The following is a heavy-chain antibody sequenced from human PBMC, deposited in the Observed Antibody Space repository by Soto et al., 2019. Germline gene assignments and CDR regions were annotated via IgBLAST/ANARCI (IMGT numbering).Heavy chain of an antibody. V-gene: IGHV3-23*01. J-gene: IGHJ4*02. CDR2: ISGSGGST. CDR3: AKASGWLGEFGY. Sequence: EVQLLESGGGLVQPGGSLRLSCAASGFTFSSYAMSWVRQAPGKGLEWVSAISGSGGSTYYADSVKGWFTISRDNSKNALYLQRTSLRADDTAVYYCAKASGWLGEFGYWGQGTLVTVSS. D-gene: IGHD3-10*01. CDR1: GFTFSSYA.